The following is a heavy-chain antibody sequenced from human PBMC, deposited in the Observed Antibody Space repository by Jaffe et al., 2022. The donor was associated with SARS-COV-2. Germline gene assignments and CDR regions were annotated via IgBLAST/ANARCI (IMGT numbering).Heavy chain of an antibody. Sequence: EVQLVESGGGLVQPGGSLRLSCAASGFTVSSNYMSWVRQAPGKGLEWVSVIYSGGSTYYADSVKGRFTISRDNSKNTLYLQMNSLRAEDTAVYYCARYSIAVAGYRRQTDAFDIWGQGTMVTVSS. CDR1: GFTVSSNY. CDR3: ARYSIAVAGYRRQTDAFDI. J-gene: IGHJ3*02. V-gene: IGHV3-66*02. CDR2: IYSGGST. D-gene: IGHD6-19*01.